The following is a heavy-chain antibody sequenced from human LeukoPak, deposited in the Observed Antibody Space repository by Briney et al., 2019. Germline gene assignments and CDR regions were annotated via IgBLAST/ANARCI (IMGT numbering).Heavy chain of an antibody. CDR3: SRGGWLRRAFFQD. CDR1: GGSISSYY. J-gene: IGHJ1*01. D-gene: IGHD5-24*01. V-gene: IGHV4-59*01. CDR2: ISHSGST. Sequence: ASETLSLTCTVSGGSISSYYWSWIRQPPGKGLEWLGYISHSGSTNYHPSLKRPVPLSLGQSKNQSALSMAPAAAADTAVNFCSRGGWLRRAFFQDWGQGTLVTVSS.